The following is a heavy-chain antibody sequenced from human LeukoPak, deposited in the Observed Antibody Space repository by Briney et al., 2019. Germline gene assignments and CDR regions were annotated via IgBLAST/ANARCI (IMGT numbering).Heavy chain of an antibody. J-gene: IGHJ3*02. Sequence: TGGSLRLSCEASGITFSNSGMHWVRQAPGKGLEWVAYIGHDGRNKFYTESVRGRFTISGDNSMKMAYLQMNSLRTEDTVIYFCAKDGDWTFDIWGQGTMVTVSS. V-gene: IGHV3-30*02. CDR2: IGHDGRNK. CDR3: AKDGDWTFDI. CDR1: GITFSNSG. D-gene: IGHD2-21*01.